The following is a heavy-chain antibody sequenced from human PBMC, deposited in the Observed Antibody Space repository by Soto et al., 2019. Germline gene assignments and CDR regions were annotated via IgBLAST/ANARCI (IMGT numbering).Heavy chain of an antibody. Sequence: QITLKESGPTLVRPTQTLTLTCTFSGFSLSTSGLGVGWIRQPQGKALEWLALIYWNDDKRYSPSLKARLTITKDTSKSQVVLTMTNIDPVDTATYYCAHRPSGWYLFDYWGQGTLVTVSS. D-gene: IGHD6-19*01. J-gene: IGHJ4*02. CDR1: GFSLSTSGLG. CDR2: IYWNDDK. CDR3: AHRPSGWYLFDY. V-gene: IGHV2-5*01.